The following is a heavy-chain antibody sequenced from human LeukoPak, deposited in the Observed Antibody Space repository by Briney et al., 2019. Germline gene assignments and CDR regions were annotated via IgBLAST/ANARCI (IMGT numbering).Heavy chain of an antibody. CDR1: GGSISSSSYY. Sequence: SETLSLTCTVSGGSISSSSYYWGWIRQPPGKGLEWIGSIYYSGSTYYNPSLKSRVTISVDTSKNQFSLKLSSVTAADTAGYYCARGGTTYGDYVSHWGQGTLVTVSS. CDR3: ARGGTTYGDYVSH. V-gene: IGHV4-39*07. CDR2: IYYSGST. J-gene: IGHJ4*02. D-gene: IGHD4-17*01.